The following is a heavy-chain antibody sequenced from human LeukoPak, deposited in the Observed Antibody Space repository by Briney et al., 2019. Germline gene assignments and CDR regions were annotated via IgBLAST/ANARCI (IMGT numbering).Heavy chain of an antibody. Sequence: GGSLRLSCAASGLTFSSYSVNWVRQAPGKGLEWVSHITSTASAIYYADSVRGRFTMSRDNARNTVYLQMNSLRVEDTAVYYCARQGSGTPDYWGQGTLVTASS. V-gene: IGHV3-48*01. CDR1: GLTFSSYS. CDR3: ARQGSGTPDY. CDR2: ITSTASAI. D-gene: IGHD3-10*01. J-gene: IGHJ4*02.